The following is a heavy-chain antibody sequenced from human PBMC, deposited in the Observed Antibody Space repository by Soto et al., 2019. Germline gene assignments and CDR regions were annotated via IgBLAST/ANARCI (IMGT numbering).Heavy chain of an antibody. J-gene: IGHJ3*02. Sequence: GGSLRLSCAASGFTFSSYGMRWVRQAPGKGLEWVAVISYDGSNKYYADSVKGRFTISRDNSKNTLYLQMNSLRAEDTAVYYCAASITMIVVVINAFDIWGQGTMVTVSS. CDR1: GFTFSSYG. D-gene: IGHD3-22*01. CDR2: ISYDGSNK. CDR3: AASITMIVVVINAFDI. V-gene: IGHV3-30*03.